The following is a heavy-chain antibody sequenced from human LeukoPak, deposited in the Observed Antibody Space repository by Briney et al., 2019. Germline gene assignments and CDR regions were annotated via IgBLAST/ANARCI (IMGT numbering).Heavy chain of an antibody. CDR2: INSDGSST. J-gene: IGHJ4*02. CDR1: GFTFSTYW. Sequence: GGSLRLSCAASGFTFSTYWMHWVRHAPGKGLVWVSRINSDGSSTSYADSVKGRFTISRDNAKNTLYLQMNSLRAEDTAVYYCARGGGMYYYDSGLDYWGQGTLVTVSS. CDR3: ARGGGMYYYDSGLDY. V-gene: IGHV3-74*01. D-gene: IGHD3-22*01.